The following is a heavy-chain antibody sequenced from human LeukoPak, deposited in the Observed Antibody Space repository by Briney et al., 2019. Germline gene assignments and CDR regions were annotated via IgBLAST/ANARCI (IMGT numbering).Heavy chain of an antibody. D-gene: IGHD2-2*01. V-gene: IGHV3-30*02. CDR1: GFIFSNYG. CDR2: VRYDESTK. CDR3: AKDVPAAYFDY. Sequence: GGSLGLSCAASGFIFSNYGMHWVRQAPGKGLEWVAFVRYDESTKFYADSVKGRFTISRDNSKTTLYLQMNSLRAEDTAVYYCAKDVPAAYFDYWGQGTLVTVSS. J-gene: IGHJ4*02.